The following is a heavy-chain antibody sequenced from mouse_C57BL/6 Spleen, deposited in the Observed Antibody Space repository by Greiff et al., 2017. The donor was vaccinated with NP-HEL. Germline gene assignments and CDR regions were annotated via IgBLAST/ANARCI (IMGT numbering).Heavy chain of an antibody. Sequence: DVMLVESGGDLVKPGGSLKLSCAASGFTFSSYGMSWVRQTPDKRLEWVATISSGGSYTYYPDSVKGRFTISRDNAKNTLYLQMSSLKSEDTAMYYCARRGYDYDAFDYWGQGTTLTVSS. CDR2: ISSGGSYT. V-gene: IGHV5-6*02. CDR1: GFTFSSYG. J-gene: IGHJ2*01. D-gene: IGHD2-4*01. CDR3: ARRGYDYDAFDY.